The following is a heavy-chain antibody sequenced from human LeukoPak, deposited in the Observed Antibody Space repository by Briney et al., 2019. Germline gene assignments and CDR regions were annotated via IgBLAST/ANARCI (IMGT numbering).Heavy chain of an antibody. CDR1: GFTFSSYS. V-gene: IGHV3-21*01. J-gene: IGHJ4*02. CDR3: ARDGKAAAGIDY. Sequence: GGSLRLSCAASGFTFSSYSMNWVRQAPGKGLEWVSSISSSSSYIYYADSVKGRFTISRDNSKNTLYLQMNSLRAEDTAVYYCARDGKAAAGIDYWGQGTLVTVSS. D-gene: IGHD6-13*01. CDR2: ISSSSSYI.